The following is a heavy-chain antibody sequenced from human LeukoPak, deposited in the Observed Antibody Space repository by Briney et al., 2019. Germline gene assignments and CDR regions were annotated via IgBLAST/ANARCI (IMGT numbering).Heavy chain of an antibody. J-gene: IGHJ4*02. Sequence: AGGSLRLSCAASGFTVSSNSMSWVRQAPGKGLEWVSVIYSGGSTYYADSVKGRFTISRDNSKNTLYLQMNSLRAEDTAVYYCARDRAGKDGYNYYFDYWGQGTLVTVSS. V-gene: IGHV3-53*01. CDR2: IYSGGST. CDR1: GFTVSSNS. D-gene: IGHD5-24*01. CDR3: ARDRAGKDGYNYYFDY.